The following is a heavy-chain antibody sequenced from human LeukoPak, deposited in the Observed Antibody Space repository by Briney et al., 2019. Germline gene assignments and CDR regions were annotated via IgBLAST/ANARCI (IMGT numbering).Heavy chain of an antibody. CDR1: GGSISRSNW. J-gene: IGHJ2*01. CDR2: IYHSGNT. Sequence: PSGTLSLTCAVSGGSISRSNWWSWLRQPPGKWLEWIGEIYHSGNTKYNPSLKSRVTISMDKSKNQFSLKLSSVTAADTAVYYCARQDYYDTGTWYFDLWGRGTLVTVSS. D-gene: IGHD3-22*01. V-gene: IGHV4-4*02. CDR3: ARQDYYDTGTWYFDL.